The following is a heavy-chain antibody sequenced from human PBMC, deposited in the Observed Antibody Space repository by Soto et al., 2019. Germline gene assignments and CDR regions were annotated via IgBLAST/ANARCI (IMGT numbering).Heavy chain of an antibody. CDR3: ARTSLTIFGPSNDYYGMGV. CDR1: GGSISSGEYY. CDR2: ISYSGST. J-gene: IGHJ6*02. V-gene: IGHV4-30-4*01. D-gene: IGHD3-3*01. Sequence: SETLSLTCTVSGGSISSGEYYWTWIRQPPGKGLEWIGYISYSGSTHYSPSLKSRVSITVDTSKNQFSLNLASVSAEDTAVYYCARTSLTIFGPSNDYYGMGVWGLGNPGHRLL.